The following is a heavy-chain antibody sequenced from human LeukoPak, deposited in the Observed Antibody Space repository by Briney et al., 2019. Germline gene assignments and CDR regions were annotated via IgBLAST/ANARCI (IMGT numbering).Heavy chain of an antibody. CDR1: GFRFSSYG. D-gene: IGHD6-19*01. CDR3: VKDELAVAIFDY. CDR2: IRYDGSDK. Sequence: GRSLRLSCAASGFRFSSYGMHWVRQAPGKGLEWVAFIRYDGSDKYYADSVKGRFTISRDNSKNMLFLQMNSLRAEDTAVYYCVKDELAVAIFDYWGQGTLVTVSS. J-gene: IGHJ4*02. V-gene: IGHV3-30*02.